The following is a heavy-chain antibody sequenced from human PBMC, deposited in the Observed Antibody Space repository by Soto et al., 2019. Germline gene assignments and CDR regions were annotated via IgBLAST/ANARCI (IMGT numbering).Heavy chain of an antibody. V-gene: IGHV5-51*01. CDR3: ARHGFCSGGRCYSSYYYGMDV. CDR1: GYSFTTYW. Sequence: PGESLKISCKGSGYSFTTYWIAWVRQMPGKGLEWMGIIYPDGSDTRYSPSFQGQVTFSADKSITTVYLQWSSLKASDSAMYYCARHGFCSGGRCYSSYYYGMDVWGQGTTVTVSS. CDR2: IYPDGSDT. J-gene: IGHJ6*02. D-gene: IGHD2-15*01.